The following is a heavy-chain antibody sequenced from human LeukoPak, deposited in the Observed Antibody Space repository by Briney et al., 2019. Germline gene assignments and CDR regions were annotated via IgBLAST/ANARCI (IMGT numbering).Heavy chain of an antibody. Sequence: ASVKVSCKASGYTFTDYYMHWVRQAPGQGLEWMGWINPSGGSTSYAQKFQGRVAMTRDTSTSTVYMELSSLRSEDTAVYYCAREDSSSWDYWGQGTLVTVSS. CDR1: GYTFTDYY. J-gene: IGHJ4*02. CDR3: AREDSSSWDY. V-gene: IGHV1-46*01. D-gene: IGHD6-13*01. CDR2: INPSGGST.